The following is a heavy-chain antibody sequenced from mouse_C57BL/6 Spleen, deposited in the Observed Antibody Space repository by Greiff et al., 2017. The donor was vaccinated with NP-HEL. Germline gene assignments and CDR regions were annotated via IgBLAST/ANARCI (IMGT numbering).Heavy chain of an antibody. Sequence: VQLQQSGAELVMPGASVKLSCKASGYTFTSYWMHWVKPRPGQGLEWIGEIDPSDSYTNYNQKFKGKSTLTVDKSSSTAYMQLSSLTSEDSAVYYCARLAHYYGSSYWYFDVWGTGTTVTVSS. CDR3: ARLAHYYGSSYWYFDV. CDR2: IDPSDSYT. J-gene: IGHJ1*03. V-gene: IGHV1-69*01. CDR1: GYTFTSYW. D-gene: IGHD1-1*01.